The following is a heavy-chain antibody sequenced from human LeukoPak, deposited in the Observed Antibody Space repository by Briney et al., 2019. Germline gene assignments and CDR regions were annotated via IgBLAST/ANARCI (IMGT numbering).Heavy chain of an antibody. CDR2: IYPGDSDT. V-gene: IGHV5-51*01. Sequence: GESLKIPCKGSGYSFTSYWISWVRQMPGKGLEWMGFIYPGDSDTTYSPSFQGQVTISADKSISTAYLQWSSLKASDTAMYYCARRDIDYYYGMDVWGQGTTVTVSS. CDR1: GYSFTSYW. J-gene: IGHJ6*02. CDR3: ARRDIDYYYGMDV.